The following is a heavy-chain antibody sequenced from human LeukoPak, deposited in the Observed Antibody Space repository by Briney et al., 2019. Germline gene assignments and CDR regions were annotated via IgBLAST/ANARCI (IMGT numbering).Heavy chain of an antibody. D-gene: IGHD3-10*01. V-gene: IGHV3-48*02. CDR1: GFIFSSYG. CDR2: ISGTGTTI. J-gene: IGHJ5*01. CDR3: ARGGLGSWTFDS. Sequence: PGRSLRLSCAASGFIFSSYGMNWVRQASGKGLGWGSYISGTGTTIYYADSVKGRFTIYRDNAKYSLHLQMDTLRDDDTAVYSCARGGLGSWTFDSWGQGTLVTVSS.